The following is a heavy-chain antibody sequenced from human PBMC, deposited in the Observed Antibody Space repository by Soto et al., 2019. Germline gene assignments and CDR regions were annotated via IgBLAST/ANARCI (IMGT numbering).Heavy chain of an antibody. D-gene: IGHD3-10*01. Sequence: QVQLVQSGAEVKKPGSSVKVSCKASGGTFSSYTISWVRQAPGQGLEWMGRIIPILGIANYAQKFQGRVTITADKSTSTAYMELSSLRSEDTAVYYCARVGGITMVRGVIPPSYGMDVWCQGTTVTVSS. J-gene: IGHJ6*02. CDR3: ARVGGITMVRGVIPPSYGMDV. V-gene: IGHV1-69*02. CDR2: IIPILGIA. CDR1: GGTFSSYT.